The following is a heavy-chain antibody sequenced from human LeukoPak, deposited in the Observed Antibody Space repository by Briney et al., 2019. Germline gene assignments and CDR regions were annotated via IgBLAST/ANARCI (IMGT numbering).Heavy chain of an antibody. V-gene: IGHV3-15*01. D-gene: IGHD1-1*01. J-gene: IGHJ3*02. CDR3: TTDTTTADDAFDI. Sequence: PGGSLRLSCAASGFTFSNAWMSWVRQAPGKGLEWVGRIKSKTDGGTTDYAAPVKGRFTISRDDSKNTLYLQMNRLKTEDIAVYYCTTDTTTADDAFDIWAQGTMVTVSS. CDR2: IKSKTDGGTT. CDR1: GFTFSNAW.